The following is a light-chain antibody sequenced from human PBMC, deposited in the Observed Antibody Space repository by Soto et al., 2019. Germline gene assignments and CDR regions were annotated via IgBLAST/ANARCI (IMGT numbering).Light chain of an antibody. J-gene: IGKJ4*01. CDR2: GAS. CDR1: QTVSSN. Sequence: EIVMTQSPATLSVSPGERASLSCRASQTVSSNLAWYQQKPGQAHRLLVYGASTRATCIPARYSGSGSGTEFTLTISTLQSEDFAVYCCQQSDNWPLTFGGGTKVEIK. CDR3: QQSDNWPLT. V-gene: IGKV3-15*01.